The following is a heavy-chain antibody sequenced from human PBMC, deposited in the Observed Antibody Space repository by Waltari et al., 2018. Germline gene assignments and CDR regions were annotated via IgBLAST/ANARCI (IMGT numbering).Heavy chain of an antibody. J-gene: IGHJ4*02. V-gene: IGHV3-21*01. D-gene: IGHD2-2*01. CDR1: GFTFSSYS. CDR2: ISSSSSYI. CDR3: AIASAARVYFDD. Sequence: EVQLVESGGGLVKPGGSLRLSCAASGFTFSSYSMNWVRQAPGKGLECVSSISSSSSYIYYADSVKVPVTISRDNAKNSLYLQMNSLRAEDTAVYYCAIASAARVYFDDWGQGTLVTVSS.